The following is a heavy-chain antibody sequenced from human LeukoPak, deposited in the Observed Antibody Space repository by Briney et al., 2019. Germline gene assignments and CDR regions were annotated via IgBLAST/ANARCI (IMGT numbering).Heavy chain of an antibody. D-gene: IGHD4-11*01. J-gene: IGHJ4*02. CDR1: GLTFSSSG. CDR2: FDSSSAYI. V-gene: IGHV3-21*01. Sequence: GGSLRLSCAASGLTFSSSGMNWVRQAPGKGLEWVSFFDSSSAYIYYAESVKGRFTISRDNAKNSLYLQMTSLRAEDTAVYYCARDTSQSNTVTYFDYWGQGTLVTVSS. CDR3: ARDTSQSNTVTYFDY.